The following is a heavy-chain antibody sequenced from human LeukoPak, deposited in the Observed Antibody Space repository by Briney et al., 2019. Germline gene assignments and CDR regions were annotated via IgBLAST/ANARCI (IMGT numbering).Heavy chain of an antibody. J-gene: IGHJ4*02. D-gene: IGHD3-16*01. CDR2: IQQDGSEK. Sequence: GGSLGLSCAASGFTFSSYWMSWVRQAPGKGLEWVANIQQDGSEKHYVDSVKGRFTISRDNAKNSLYLQMNSLRAEDTAVYYCARVGSLASFDYWGQGTLVTVSS. CDR1: GFTFSSYW. V-gene: IGHV3-7*05. CDR3: ARVGSLASFDY.